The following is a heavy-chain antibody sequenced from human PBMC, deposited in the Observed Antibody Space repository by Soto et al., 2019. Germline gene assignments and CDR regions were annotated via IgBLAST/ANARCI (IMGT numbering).Heavy chain of an antibody. J-gene: IGHJ6*02. CDR2: IWYDGSNK. CDR1: GFTFSSYG. CDR3: ARDGSSNHYYYYGMDV. V-gene: IGHV3-33*01. Sequence: QVQLVESGGGVVQPGRSLRLSCAASGFTFSSYGMHWVRQAPGKGLEWVAVIWYDGSNKYYADSVKGRFTISRDNSKKSLYLQMNSLRAEDTAVYYCARDGSSNHYYYYGMDVWGQGTTVTVSS. D-gene: IGHD6-13*01.